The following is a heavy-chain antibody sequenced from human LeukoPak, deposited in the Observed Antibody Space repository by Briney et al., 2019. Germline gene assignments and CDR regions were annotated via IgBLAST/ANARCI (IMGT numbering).Heavy chain of an antibody. D-gene: IGHD5-24*01. CDR3: AKSGYNRFDY. Sequence: GGSLRLSCAASGFTFNSYTMSWVRQAPGKGLEWVSAISDSGYSTYYADSVKGRFTISRDRSKNTVYLQMNGLRADDTAVYYCAKSGYNRFDYWGQGTLVTVSS. V-gene: IGHV3-23*01. J-gene: IGHJ4*02. CDR2: ISDSGYST. CDR1: GFTFNSYT.